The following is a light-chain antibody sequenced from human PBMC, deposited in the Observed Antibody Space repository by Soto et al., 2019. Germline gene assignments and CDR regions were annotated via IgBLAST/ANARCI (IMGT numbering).Light chain of an antibody. Sequence: EIVLKQPPGTLSFSPGERATLSCRARQSVSNYLAWYQRKPGQAPRLLIYGASSRATGIPDRFSGSGSGTDFTLTISRLEPEDFAVYYCHQYGGSPHTFGQGTKVEIK. V-gene: IGKV3-20*01. CDR2: GAS. CDR3: HQYGGSPHT. CDR1: QSVSNY. J-gene: IGKJ1*01.